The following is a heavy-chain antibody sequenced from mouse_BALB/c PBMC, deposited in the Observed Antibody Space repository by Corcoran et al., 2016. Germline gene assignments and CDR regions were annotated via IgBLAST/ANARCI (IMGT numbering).Heavy chain of an antibody. CDR3: AREPYAMDY. Sequence: QIQLVQSEPEVKKPGATVKISCKASGYTFTNFGMNWVKQAPGKGLKWMGWINTYTGESTYADDFKGRFAFSLETSASTAYLQINNLKNEDMATYFCAREPYAMDYWGQGTSVTVSS. J-gene: IGHJ4*01. CDR1: GYTFTNFG. CDR2: INTYTGES. V-gene: IGHV9-1*02.